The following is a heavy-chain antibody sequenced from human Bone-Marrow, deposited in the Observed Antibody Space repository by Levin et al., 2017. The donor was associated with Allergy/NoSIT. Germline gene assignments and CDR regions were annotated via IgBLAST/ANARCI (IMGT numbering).Heavy chain of an antibody. CDR1: GYILTSYG. V-gene: IGHV1-18*01. CDR2: ISAYNGNT. Sequence: GESLKISCKASGYILTSYGISWVRQAPGQGLEWMGWISAYNGNTNYAQKLQGRVTMTTDTSTSTAYMELRSLGSDDTAVYYCARRQYSGYDWVYYYYYMDVWGKGTTVTVSS. J-gene: IGHJ6*03. D-gene: IGHD5-12*01. CDR3: ARRQYSGYDWVYYYYYMDV.